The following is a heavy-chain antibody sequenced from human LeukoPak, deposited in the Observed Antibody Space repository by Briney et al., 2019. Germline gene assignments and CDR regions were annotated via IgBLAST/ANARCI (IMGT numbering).Heavy chain of an antibody. CDR2: FFQSEKS. V-gene: IGHV4-38-2*01. J-gene: IGHJ4*02. D-gene: IGHD3-10*02. Sequence: SETLSLTCGIPGHSTTRGYYWAWFRQSPGKALEWIATFFQSEKSFYNASLKSRVLMSLDTSKSQFSLNLTSVTAADTAVYYCARVLPVPYLLDSWGQGTHVTVSS. CDR3: ARVLPVPYLLDS. CDR1: GHSTTRGYY.